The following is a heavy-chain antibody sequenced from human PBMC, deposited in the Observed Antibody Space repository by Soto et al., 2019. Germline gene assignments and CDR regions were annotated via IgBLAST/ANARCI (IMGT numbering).Heavy chain of an antibody. CDR3: ARPVSVRKIVGAGYFDL. CDR2: IWYDGSNK. Sequence: QVQLVESGGGVVQPGRSLRLSCAASGFTFSSYGMHWVRQAPGKGLEWVAVIWYDGSNKYYADSVKGRFTISRDNSKNTLYLQMNSLRAEDTAVYYCARPVSVRKIVGAGYFDLWGRGTLVTVSS. CDR1: GFTFSSYG. J-gene: IGHJ2*01. V-gene: IGHV3-33*01. D-gene: IGHD1-26*01.